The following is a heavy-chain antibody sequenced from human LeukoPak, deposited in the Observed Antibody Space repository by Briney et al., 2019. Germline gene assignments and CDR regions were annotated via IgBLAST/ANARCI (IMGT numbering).Heavy chain of an antibody. V-gene: IGHV3-30*18. Sequence: GGSLRLSCAASGFTFSSYGMHWVRQAPGKGLEWVAVISYDGSNKYYADSVKGRFTISRDNSKNTLYLQVNSLRAEDTAVYYCAKDLGGYSYGCVDYWGQGTLVTVSS. CDR2: ISYDGSNK. CDR3: AKDLGGYSYGCVDY. D-gene: IGHD5-18*01. J-gene: IGHJ4*02. CDR1: GFTFSSYG.